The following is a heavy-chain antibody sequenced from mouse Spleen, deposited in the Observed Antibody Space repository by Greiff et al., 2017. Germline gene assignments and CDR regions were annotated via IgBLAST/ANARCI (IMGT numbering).Heavy chain of an antibody. J-gene: IGHJ3*01. CDR3: AKGPDSSGYAD. CDR2: IYPGRGNT. V-gene: IGHV1-63*01. CDR1: GYAFTNYW. Sequence: VQLVESGAELVRPGTSVKISCKASGYAFTNYWLGWVKQRPGHGLAWIGDIYPGRGNTYYNEKFKGKATLTADKSSSTAYMQLSSLTSEDSAVYFCAKGPDSSGYADWGQGTLVTVSA. D-gene: IGHD3-2*01.